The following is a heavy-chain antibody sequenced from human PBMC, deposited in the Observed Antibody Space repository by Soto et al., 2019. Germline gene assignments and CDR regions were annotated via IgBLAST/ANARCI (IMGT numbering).Heavy chain of an antibody. CDR1: GFTFSSYG. Sequence: QVQLVESGGGVVQPGRSLRLSCAASGFTFSSYGMHWVRQAPGKGLEWVAVISYDGSNKYYADSVKGRFTISRDNSKNTLYLQMNSLRAEVTAVYYCAKVWYYYDSSGYLDYWGQGTLVTVSS. CDR3: AKVWYYYDSSGYLDY. CDR2: ISYDGSNK. J-gene: IGHJ4*02. D-gene: IGHD3-22*01. V-gene: IGHV3-30*18.